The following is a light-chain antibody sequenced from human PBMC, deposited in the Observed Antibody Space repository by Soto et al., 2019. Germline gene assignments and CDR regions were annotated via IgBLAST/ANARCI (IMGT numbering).Light chain of an antibody. J-gene: IGKJ2*01. Sequence: EIVLTQSPGTLSLSPGERATLSCRASQSVSSTYLAWYQQKPGQAPRLLIYGASSRATGIPERFSGSGSGTDFTLTISRLEPEDYALYYCQQYGSSPPYTFGQGTKLEIK. CDR1: QSVSSTY. V-gene: IGKV3-20*01. CDR3: QQYGSSPPYT. CDR2: GAS.